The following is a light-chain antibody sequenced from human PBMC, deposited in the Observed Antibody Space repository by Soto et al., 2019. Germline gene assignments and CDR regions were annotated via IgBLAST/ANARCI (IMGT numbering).Light chain of an antibody. Sequence: DIQMTQSPSSLSASIGDRVTITCRASQTVNTYLHWYQQKPGKAPKLLIYAASNLQSGVPSRFSGSGSGTNFTLSLNSLQPEDFATSYCQQGYSNPWTFGQGTKVEIK. V-gene: IGKV1-39*01. J-gene: IGKJ1*01. CDR3: QQGYSNPWT. CDR1: QTVNTY. CDR2: AAS.